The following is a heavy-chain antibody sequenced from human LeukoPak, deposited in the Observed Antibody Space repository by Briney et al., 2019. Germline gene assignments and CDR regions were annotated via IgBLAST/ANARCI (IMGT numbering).Heavy chain of an antibody. CDR2: IYHSGST. CDR3: ARKKYYYDSSGYRSTNWFDP. Sequence: PSQTLSLTCAVSGGSISSGGYSWSWIRQPPGKGLEWIGYIYHSGSTYYNPSLKSRVTISVDTSKNQFSLKLSSVTAADTAVYYCARKKYYYDSSGYRSTNWFDPWGQGTLVTVSS. J-gene: IGHJ5*02. CDR1: GGSISSGGYS. D-gene: IGHD3-22*01. V-gene: IGHV4-30-2*01.